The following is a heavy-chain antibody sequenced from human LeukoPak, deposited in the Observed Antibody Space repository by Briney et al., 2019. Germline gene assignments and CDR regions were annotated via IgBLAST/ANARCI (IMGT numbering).Heavy chain of an antibody. CDR1: GGSISSGGYF. CDR3: VRGGEVFHYYGMDV. J-gene: IGHJ6*02. Sequence: SQTLSLTCTVSGGSISSGGYFWSWIRQHPGKGLEWVGYIYYSGSTYYNPSLKSRVTISVDTSKSQFSLKLNSVTAADTAVYYCVRGGEVFHYYGMDVWGQGTTVTVSS. V-gene: IGHV4-31*03. D-gene: IGHD2-21*01. CDR2: IYYSGST.